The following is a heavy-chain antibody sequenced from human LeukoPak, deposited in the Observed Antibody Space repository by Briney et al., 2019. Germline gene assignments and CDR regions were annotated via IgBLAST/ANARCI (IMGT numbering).Heavy chain of an antibody. CDR2: IHGGADIP. V-gene: IGHV3-23*01. CDR1: GFTFSHYD. Sequence: PGGSLRLSCTASGFTFSHYDMTWVRQAPGKGLEWVSSIHGGADIPSYADSVKGRFPISRDNSKNTLFLEMNSLRGEDTAVYYCGRDPNGNYIGAFEMWGPGTKVTVSS. D-gene: IGHD1-7*01. J-gene: IGHJ3*02. CDR3: GRDPNGNYIGAFEM.